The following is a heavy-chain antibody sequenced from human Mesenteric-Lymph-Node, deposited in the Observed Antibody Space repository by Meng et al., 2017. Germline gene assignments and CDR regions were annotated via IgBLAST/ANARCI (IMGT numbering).Heavy chain of an antibody. J-gene: IGHJ6*02. D-gene: IGHD6-13*01. CDR3: ATMAAAGTGGPYYYYGMDV. CDR2: INPSGGST. Sequence: ASVKVSCKASGYTFTSYYMHWVRQAPGQGLEWMGIINPSGGSTSYAQKFQGRVTMTRDTSTSTVYMELSSLRSEDTAVYYCATMAAAGTGGPYYYYGMDVWGQGTTVTVSS. CDR1: GYTFTSYY. V-gene: IGHV1-46*01.